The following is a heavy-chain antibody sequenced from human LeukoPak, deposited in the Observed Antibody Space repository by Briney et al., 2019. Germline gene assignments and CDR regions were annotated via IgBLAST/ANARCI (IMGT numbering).Heavy chain of an antibody. J-gene: IGHJ4*02. D-gene: IGHD3-10*01. CDR3: ARILGFTLDY. CDR2: IVTSGTTI. CDR1: GFXFSGYS. V-gene: IGHV3-48*02. Sequence: PGGSLRLSCAASGFXFSGYSINWVRQAPGKGLEWVSYIVTSGTTIYYAGSVEGRFAISRDNAKNSLYLQMNSLRDEDTAVYYCARILGFTLDYWGQGTLVTVSS.